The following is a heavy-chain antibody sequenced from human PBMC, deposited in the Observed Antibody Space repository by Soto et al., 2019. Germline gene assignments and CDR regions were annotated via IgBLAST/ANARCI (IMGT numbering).Heavy chain of an antibody. CDR2: TRNKANSYTT. Sequence: PGGSLRLSCAASGFTFSDHYMDWVRQAPGKGLEWVGRTRNKANSYTTEYAASVKGRFTISRDDSKNSLYLQMNSLKTEDTAVYYCAVSRQTEPLDFWGQGALVTVSS. V-gene: IGHV3-72*01. D-gene: IGHD3-16*01. CDR3: AVSRQTEPLDF. J-gene: IGHJ4*02. CDR1: GFTFSDHY.